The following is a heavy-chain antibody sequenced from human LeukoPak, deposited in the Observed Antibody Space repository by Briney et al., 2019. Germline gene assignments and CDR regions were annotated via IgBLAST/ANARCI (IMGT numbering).Heavy chain of an antibody. CDR1: GFTFSGYS. V-gene: IGHV4-34*01. D-gene: IGHD3-10*01. CDR2: INHSEDT. J-gene: IGHJ5*02. Sequence: GSLRLSCATSGFTFSGYSMNWVRQPPGKGLEWIGEINHSEDTNYNPSLKSRVIVLVDTSKSQFSLKLSSVTAADTAVYYCARKYYYASGNYYDLWGQGTPVTVYS. CDR3: ARKYYYASGNYYDL.